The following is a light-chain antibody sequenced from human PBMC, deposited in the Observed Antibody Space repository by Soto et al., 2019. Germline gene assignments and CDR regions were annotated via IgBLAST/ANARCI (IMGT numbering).Light chain of an antibody. CDR3: LSYADTAYV. Sequence: QSALTQPPSASGSPGQSVTISCAGTSSGVGGYNYVSWYQQYPGKVPKLMIYEVSERPSGVPDRFSGSKSGNTAFLTVSGLQAEDEADCYCLSYADTAYVFGTGTKVTVL. CDR2: EVS. CDR1: SSGVGGYNY. V-gene: IGLV2-8*01. J-gene: IGLJ1*01.